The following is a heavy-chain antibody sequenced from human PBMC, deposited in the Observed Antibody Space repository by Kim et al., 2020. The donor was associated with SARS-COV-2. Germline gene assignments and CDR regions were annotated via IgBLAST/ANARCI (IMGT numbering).Heavy chain of an antibody. Sequence: GGSLRLSCAASGFTFSSYGMHWVRQAPGKGLEWVAVISYDGSNKYYADSVKGRFTISRDNSKNTLYLQMNSLRAEDTAVYYCAKDRRYYGSGSYLGDIDYWGQGTLVTVSS. CDR2: ISYDGSNK. CDR3: AKDRRYYGSGSYLGDIDY. CDR1: GFTFSSYG. D-gene: IGHD3-10*01. V-gene: IGHV3-30*18. J-gene: IGHJ4*02.